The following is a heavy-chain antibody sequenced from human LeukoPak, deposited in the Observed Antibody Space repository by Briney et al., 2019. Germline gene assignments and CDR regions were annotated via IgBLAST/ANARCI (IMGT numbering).Heavy chain of an antibody. J-gene: IGHJ1*01. D-gene: IGHD2-2*01. CDR2: IYYSGST. CDR3: ARGRYCSSTSCYYFQH. Sequence: SETLSLTCTVSGGSISSGDYYWSWIRQPPGKGLEWIGYIYYSGSTYYNPSLKSRVTISVDTSKNQFSLKLSSVTAADTAVYYCARGRYCSSTSCYYFQHWGQGTLVTVSS. V-gene: IGHV4-30-4*01. CDR1: GGSISSGDYY.